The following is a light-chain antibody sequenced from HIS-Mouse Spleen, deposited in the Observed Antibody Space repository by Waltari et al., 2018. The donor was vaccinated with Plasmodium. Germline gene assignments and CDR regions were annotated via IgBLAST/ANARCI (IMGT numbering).Light chain of an antibody. Sequence: EIVMTQSPATLSASPWARATLSCRASQSVSSNLAWYQQKPGQAPRLLIYGASTRATGIPARFSGSGSGTEFTLTISSLQSEDFAVYYCQQYNNWSFTFGPGTKVDIK. J-gene: IGKJ3*01. CDR3: QQYNNWSFT. V-gene: IGKV3-15*01. CDR2: GAS. CDR1: QSVSSN.